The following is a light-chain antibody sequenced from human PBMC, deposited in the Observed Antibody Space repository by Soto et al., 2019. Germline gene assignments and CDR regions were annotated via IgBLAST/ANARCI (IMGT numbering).Light chain of an antibody. CDR2: GAS. CDR3: QEYSKGPPH. CDR1: QYISNN. V-gene: IGKV3-15*01. J-gene: IGKJ3*01. Sequence: EIVMTQSPATLSVSPGDRATLSCRASQYISNNLAWYQQKLGQAPRLLVYGASTRATGIPARFSGSGSGTEFTLTISGLQSEDFAVYYCQEYSKGPPHFGHGTTVDIK.